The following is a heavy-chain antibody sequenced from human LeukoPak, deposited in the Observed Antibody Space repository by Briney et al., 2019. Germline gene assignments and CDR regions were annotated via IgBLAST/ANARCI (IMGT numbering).Heavy chain of an antibody. V-gene: IGHV3-23*01. J-gene: IGHJ4*02. D-gene: IGHD3-22*01. CDR1: GFTFRNFA. Sequence: GGSLRLSCVVSGFTFRNFAMTWVRQTPGKGLEWVSSVSGNGATTNHADSVKGRFSISRDNSKSTIYLQMNSLRVEDTALYYWAKEFYDTAGHDPIPPPFFDSWGEEGQVTVS. CDR3: AKEFYDTAGHDPIPPPFFDS. CDR2: VSGNGATT.